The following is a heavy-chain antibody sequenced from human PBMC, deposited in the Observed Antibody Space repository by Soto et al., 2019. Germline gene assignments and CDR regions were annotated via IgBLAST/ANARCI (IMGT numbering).Heavy chain of an antibody. D-gene: IGHD4-17*01. CDR1: GYTFTGYY. Sequence: QVQLVQSGAEVKKPGASVKVSCKASGYTFTGYYMHWVRQAPGQGLEWMGWINPNSGGTNYAQKFQGRVTMTRDTSISTAYMELSRLRSDDTAVYSCARDPKDYGDFRDYYFDYWGQGTLVTVSS. CDR2: INPNSGGT. V-gene: IGHV1-2*02. J-gene: IGHJ4*02. CDR3: ARDPKDYGDFRDYYFDY.